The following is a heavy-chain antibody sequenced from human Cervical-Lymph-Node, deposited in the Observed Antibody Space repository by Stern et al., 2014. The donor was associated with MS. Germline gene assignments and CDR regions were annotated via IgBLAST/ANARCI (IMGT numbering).Heavy chain of an antibody. J-gene: IGHJ3*02. D-gene: IGHD2-15*01. CDR2: IRTYNGNT. V-gene: IGHV1-18*01. CDR1: GYTFTSYG. CDR3: ARGLLGRESAFDS. Sequence: VQLVQSGAEVKQPGASVKVSCKASGYTFTSYGISCVRQAPGQGLEWMGWIRTYNGNTNYAQKLQGRVTMTTATSTSTAYMELRSLRSDDTAVYYCARGLLGRESAFDSWGQGTMVTVSS.